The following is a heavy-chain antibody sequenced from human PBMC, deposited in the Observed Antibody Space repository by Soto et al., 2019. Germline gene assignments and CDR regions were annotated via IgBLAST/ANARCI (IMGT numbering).Heavy chain of an antibody. CDR2: MNPNSGNT. CDR1: GYTFTSYD. V-gene: IGHV1-8*01. D-gene: IGHD2-2*01. J-gene: IGHJ6*02. CDR3: ARDDCSSTSCPPGMDV. Sequence: GASVKVSCKASGYTFTSYDINWVRQATGQGLEWMGWMNPNSGNTGYAQKFQGRVTMTRNTSISTAYMELSSLRSEDTAVYYCARDDCSSTSCPPGMDVWGQGTTVTVSS.